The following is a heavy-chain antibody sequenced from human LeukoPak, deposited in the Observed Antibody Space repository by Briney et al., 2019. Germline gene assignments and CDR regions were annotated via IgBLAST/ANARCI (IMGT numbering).Heavy chain of an antibody. Sequence: GGSLRLSCAASGFTFSSYAMSWVRQAPGKGLEWVSAISGSGGSTYYADSVKGRFTISRDNSKNTLYLQMNSLRAEDTAVYYCADSGSWYDAFDIWGQGTMVTVSS. V-gene: IGHV3-23*01. CDR3: ADSGSWYDAFDI. CDR2: ISGSGGST. CDR1: GFTFSSYA. J-gene: IGHJ3*02. D-gene: IGHD6-13*01.